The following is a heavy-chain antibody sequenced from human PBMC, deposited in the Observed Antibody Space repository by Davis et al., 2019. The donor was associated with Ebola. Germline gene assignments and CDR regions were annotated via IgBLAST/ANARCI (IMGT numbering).Heavy chain of an antibody. CDR2: IIPILGIA. V-gene: IGHV1-69*04. Sequence: SVKVSCKASGYTFTSYGISWVRQTPGQGLEWMGRIIPILGIANYAQKFQGRVTITADKSTSTAYMELSSLRSEDTAVYYCASGTIFGVVTPGGFDPWGQGTLVTVSS. CDR3: ASGTIFGVVTPGGFDP. CDR1: GYTFTSYG. D-gene: IGHD3-3*01. J-gene: IGHJ5*02.